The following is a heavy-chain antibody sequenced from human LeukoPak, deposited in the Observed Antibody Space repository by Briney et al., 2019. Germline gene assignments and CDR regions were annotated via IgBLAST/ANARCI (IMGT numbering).Heavy chain of an antibody. Sequence: ASVKVSCKVSGYTLTELSMHWVRQAPGKGLEWMGGFDPEDGETIYAQKFQGRVTMTEDTSTDTAYMELSSLRSEDTAAYYCATGVMVRGVINYWGQGTLVTVSS. CDR2: FDPEDGET. CDR1: GYTLTELS. D-gene: IGHD3-10*01. CDR3: ATGVMVRGVINY. J-gene: IGHJ4*02. V-gene: IGHV1-24*01.